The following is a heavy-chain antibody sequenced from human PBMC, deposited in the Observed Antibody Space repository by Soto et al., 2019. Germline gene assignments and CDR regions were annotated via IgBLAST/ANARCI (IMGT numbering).Heavy chain of an antibody. J-gene: IGHJ6*02. V-gene: IGHV1-69*01. D-gene: IGHD2-21*02. Sequence: QVQLVQSGAEVKKPGSSVKVSCKASGGTFSSYAISWVRQAPGQGLEWMGGIIPIFGTANYAQKFQGRVTITADESTSTAYMELSSLRSEDTAVYYCASRFNIVVVTANYYYYGMDVWGQGTTVTVSS. CDR2: IIPIFGTA. CDR1: GGTFSSYA. CDR3: ASRFNIVVVTANYYYYGMDV.